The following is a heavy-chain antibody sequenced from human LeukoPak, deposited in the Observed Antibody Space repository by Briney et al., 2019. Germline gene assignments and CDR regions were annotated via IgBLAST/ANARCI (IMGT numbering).Heavy chain of an antibody. CDR1: GYTFTSYG. D-gene: IGHD3-9*01. Sequence: ASAKVSCKASGYTFTSYGISWVRQAPGQGLEWMGWISAYNGNTNYAQKLQGRVTMTTDTSTSTAYMELRSLRSDDTAVYYCARNYDILTGYYYFDYWGQGTLVTVSS. V-gene: IGHV1-18*01. CDR3: ARNYDILTGYYYFDY. CDR2: ISAYNGNT. J-gene: IGHJ4*02.